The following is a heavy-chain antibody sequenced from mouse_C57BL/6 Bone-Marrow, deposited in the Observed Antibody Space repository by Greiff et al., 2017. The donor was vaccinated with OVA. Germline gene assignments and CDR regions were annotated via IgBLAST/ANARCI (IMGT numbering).Heavy chain of an antibody. CDR2: IDPSDSET. J-gene: IGHJ4*01. CDR3: ARRGSNYAPRDY. CDR1: GYTFTSYW. V-gene: IGHV1-52*01. D-gene: IGHD2-5*01. Sequence: VQLQQPGAELVRPGSSVKLSCKASGYTFTSYWMHWVKQRPIQGLEWIGNIDPSDSETHYNQKFKDKATLTVDKSSSTAYMQLSSLTSEDSAVYYCARRGSNYAPRDYWGQGTSVTVSS.